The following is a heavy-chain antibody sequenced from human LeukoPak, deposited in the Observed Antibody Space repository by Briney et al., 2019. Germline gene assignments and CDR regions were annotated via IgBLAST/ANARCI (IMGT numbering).Heavy chain of an antibody. Sequence: GESLKISCKGSGYRFTNYWIGWVRQMPGKGLEWMGIIYPGDSDTRYSPFFQGQVTISADKSICTAYLQWSSLKASDTAIYYCARGFGELLYPFDHWGQGTLVIVSS. J-gene: IGHJ4*02. V-gene: IGHV5-51*01. CDR3: ARGFGELLYPFDH. CDR2: IYPGDSDT. D-gene: IGHD3-10*01. CDR1: GYRFTNYW.